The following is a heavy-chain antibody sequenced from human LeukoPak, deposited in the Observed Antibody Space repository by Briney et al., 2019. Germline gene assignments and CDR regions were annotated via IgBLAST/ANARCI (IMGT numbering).Heavy chain of an antibody. Sequence: PSETLSLTCIVSGDSISSYFWSWIRQPPGKGLEWIGYMSDSGSSNYNPSLKSRVTLSVDTSKDQFSLKLSSVTPADTAVYYCGRGYCTGGTCYPIDNWGQGTLVTVSS. CDR2: MSDSGSS. J-gene: IGHJ4*02. CDR1: GDSISSYF. CDR3: GRGYCTGGTCYPIDN. D-gene: IGHD2-15*01. V-gene: IGHV4-59*01.